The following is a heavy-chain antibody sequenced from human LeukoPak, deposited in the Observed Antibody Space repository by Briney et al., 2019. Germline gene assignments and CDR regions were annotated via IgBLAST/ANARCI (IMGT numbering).Heavy chain of an antibody. Sequence: SETLSLTCAVYGGSFSGYYWSWIRQPPGKGLEWIGEINHSGSTNYNPSLKSRVTISVDTSKNQFSLKLRSVTAADTAVYYCAGEGPAYSSSWNWFDPWGQGTLVTVSS. V-gene: IGHV4-34*01. CDR3: AGEGPAYSSSWNWFDP. J-gene: IGHJ5*02. CDR2: INHSGST. D-gene: IGHD6-13*01. CDR1: GGSFSGYY.